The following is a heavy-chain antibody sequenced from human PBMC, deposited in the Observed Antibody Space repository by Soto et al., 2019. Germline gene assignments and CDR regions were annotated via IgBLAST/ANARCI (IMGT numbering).Heavy chain of an antibody. V-gene: IGHV4-39*02. CDR1: GVSISSSSYY. Sequence: SETLSLTCTVSGVSISSSSYYWGWIRQPPGKGLEWIGSIYYSGSTYYNPSLKSRVTISVDTSKNQFSLKLSSVTAADTAVYYCARDGPWLGATISSQYWGQGTLVTVSS. CDR2: IYYSGST. J-gene: IGHJ4*02. CDR3: ARDGPWLGATISSQY. D-gene: IGHD1-26*01.